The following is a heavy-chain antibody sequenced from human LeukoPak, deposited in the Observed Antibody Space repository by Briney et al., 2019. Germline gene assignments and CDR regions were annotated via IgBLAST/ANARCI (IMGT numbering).Heavy chain of an antibody. D-gene: IGHD2-2*01. V-gene: IGHV3-74*01. CDR3: ARGSIVVVPAAFEP. CDR1: GFTFSSYW. CDR2: INSDGRST. J-gene: IGHJ5*02. Sequence: GGSLRLSCAASGFTFSSYWMHWVRQAPGKGLVWVSRINSDGRSTSYADSVKGRFTISRDNAKNTLYLQMNSLRAEDTAVYYCARGSIVVVPAAFEPWGQGTLVTVSS.